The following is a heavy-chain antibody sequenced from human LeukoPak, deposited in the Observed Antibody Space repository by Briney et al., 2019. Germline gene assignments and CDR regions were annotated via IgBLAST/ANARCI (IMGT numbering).Heavy chain of an antibody. D-gene: IGHD1-26*01. CDR2: SSYNGGT. CDR1: RASISNYY. CDR3: ARRVMMSGTGVPDTWLDP. J-gene: IGHJ5*02. Sequence: PSETLSLTCTVSRASISNYYCNWIWQPPRKGLGRDGFSSYNGGTKYNPSLHRQITISIYTSTTQFSLNLRSMTAAATAAAFCARRVMMSGTGVPDTWLDPWGQGILVTVS. V-gene: IGHV4-59*08.